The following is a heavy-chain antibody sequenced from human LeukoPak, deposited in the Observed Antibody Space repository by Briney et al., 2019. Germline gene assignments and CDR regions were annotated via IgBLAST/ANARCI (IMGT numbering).Heavy chain of an antibody. J-gene: IGHJ4*02. D-gene: IGHD3-10*01. V-gene: IGHV3-30-3*01. CDR1: GFTFSSYA. Sequence: GGSLRLSCAASGFTFSSYAMHWVRQAPGKGLEGGQVISYDGSNKYYADSVKGRFTISRDNSKNTLYLQMNSLRAEDTAVYYCARDGYYYGSGSYYNVWGQGTLVTVSS. CDR2: ISYDGSNK. CDR3: ARDGYYYGSGSYYNV.